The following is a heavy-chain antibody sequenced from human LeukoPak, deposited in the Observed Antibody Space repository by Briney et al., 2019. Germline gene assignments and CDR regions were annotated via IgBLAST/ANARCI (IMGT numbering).Heavy chain of an antibody. CDR3: ARGAAGGDFDY. CDR1: GFTFSTYE. V-gene: IGHV3-48*03. J-gene: IGHJ4*02. D-gene: IGHD6-13*01. CDR2: ISSRGSSI. Sequence: GGSLRLSYAASGFTFSTYEMDWVRQAPGKELEWVSYISSRGSSIYYADSVKGRFTISRDNAKNSLYLQMSSLRVEDTAVYYCARGAAGGDFDYWGQGTLVTVSS.